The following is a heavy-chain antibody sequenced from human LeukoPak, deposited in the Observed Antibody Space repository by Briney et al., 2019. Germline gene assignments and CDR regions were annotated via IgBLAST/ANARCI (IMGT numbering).Heavy chain of an antibody. V-gene: IGHV4-39*07. J-gene: IGHJ6*03. CDR1: SGSISTSNYY. Sequence: SETLSLTCTVSSGSISTSNYYWGWVRQPPGKALEWIGNIFYSGSTYYSPSLKSRVTISVDTSKNQFSLKLSSVTAADTAVYYCARGTPMVRGVIIYYMDVWGKGTTVTISS. CDR3: ARGTPMVRGVIIYYMDV. CDR2: IFYSGST. D-gene: IGHD3-10*01.